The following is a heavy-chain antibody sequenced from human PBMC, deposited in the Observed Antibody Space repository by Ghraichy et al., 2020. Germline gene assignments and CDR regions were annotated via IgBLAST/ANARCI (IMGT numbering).Heavy chain of an antibody. Sequence: ETLSLTCTVSGGSISSYYWSWIRQPPGKGLEWIGYIYYSGSTNYNPSLKSRVTISVDTSQNQFSLKLSSVTAADTAVYYCARTKGPPYSYFDYWRQGTLVPLSS. CDR2: IYYSGST. CDR3: ARTKGPPYSYFDY. J-gene: IGHJ4*02. D-gene: IGHD4-11*01. CDR1: GGSISSYY. V-gene: IGHV4-59*01.